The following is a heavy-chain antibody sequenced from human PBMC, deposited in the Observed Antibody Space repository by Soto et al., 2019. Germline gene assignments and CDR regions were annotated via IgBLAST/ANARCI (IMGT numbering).Heavy chain of an antibody. V-gene: IGHV3-30*18. CDR2: ISYEGRNK. D-gene: IGHD2-15*01. J-gene: IGHJ4*02. Sequence: PGGSLRLSCAVSGLTFSLYGMHWVGQSPGKGLEWVAFISYEGRNKYYADSVKGRFTISRDNSKNTLSLQLDSLRPEDTAVYYCAKGRDSTLLRWQYFDNWGQGTQVTVSS. CDR1: GLTFSLYG. CDR3: AKGRDSTLLRWQYFDN.